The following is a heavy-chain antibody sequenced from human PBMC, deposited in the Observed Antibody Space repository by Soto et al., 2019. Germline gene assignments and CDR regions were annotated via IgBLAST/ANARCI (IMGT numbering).Heavy chain of an antibody. CDR3: AREVVVAATGWFDP. J-gene: IGHJ5*02. D-gene: IGHD2-15*01. Sequence: QVQLVQSGAEVKKPGSSVKVSCKASGGTFSSYAISWVRQAPGQGLEWMGGIIPIFGTANYAQKFQGRVTITADESTSTAYWELSSLRSEETAVYYCAREVVVAATGWFDPWGQGTLVTVSS. CDR2: IIPIFGTA. V-gene: IGHV1-69*12. CDR1: GGTFSSYA.